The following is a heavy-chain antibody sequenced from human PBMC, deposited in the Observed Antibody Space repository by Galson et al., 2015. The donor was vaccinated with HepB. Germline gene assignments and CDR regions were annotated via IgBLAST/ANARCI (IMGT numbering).Heavy chain of an antibody. D-gene: IGHD1-1*01. V-gene: IGHV3-66*01. J-gene: IGHJ4*02. CDR2: IYGGGST. Sequence: TVSSNYMNWVRQAPGKGLEWASVIYGGGSTHYADSVRGRFTISRDNSKNTLYLEMNSLRAEDTALYYCARDSGDWNQDYWGQGTLVTVSS. CDR1: TVSSNY. CDR3: ARDSGDWNQDY.